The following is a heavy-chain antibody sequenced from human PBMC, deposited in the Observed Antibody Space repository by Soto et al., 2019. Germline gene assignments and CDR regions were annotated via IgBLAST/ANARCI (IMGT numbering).Heavy chain of an antibody. V-gene: IGHV3-9*01. CDR3: PKPLTSGSTAFDS. J-gene: IGHJ4*02. CDR1: GFTFDDYA. CDR2: ISWNSGSI. Sequence: EVQLVESGGGLVQPGRSLRLSCAASGFTFDDYAMHWVRQAPGKGLEWVSGISWNSGSIGYADSVKGRFTISRDNAKNSLYRQRNSLRARDTAWYSWPKPLTSGSTAFDSGGQGTRSPSPQ. D-gene: IGHD6-19*01.